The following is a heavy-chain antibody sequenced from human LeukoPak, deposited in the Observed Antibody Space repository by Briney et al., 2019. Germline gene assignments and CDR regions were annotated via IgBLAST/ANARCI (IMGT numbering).Heavy chain of an antibody. V-gene: IGHV3-9*01. D-gene: IGHD5-24*01. CDR2: ISWNSGSI. CDR1: GVTFDDYA. CDR3: AKGREMATTYYFDY. Sequence: GGSLRLSCAASGVTFDDYAMHWVRQAPGKGLEWVSGISWNSGSIGYADSVKGRFTISRDNAKNSLYLQMNSLRAEDTALYYCAKGREMATTYYFDYWGQGTLVTVSS. J-gene: IGHJ4*02.